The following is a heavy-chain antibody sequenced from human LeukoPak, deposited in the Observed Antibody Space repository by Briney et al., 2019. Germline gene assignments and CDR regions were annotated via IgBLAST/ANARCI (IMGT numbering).Heavy chain of an antibody. CDR3: AKCSRIGVTKGAFDI. V-gene: IGHV3-9*01. D-gene: IGHD5-12*01. CDR2: ISWNSGSI. CDR1: RFTFSSYT. Sequence: GGSLRLSCAASRFTFSSYTMNWVRQAPGKGLEWVSGISWNSGSIGYADSVKGRLTISRDNAKNSLYLQMNSLRAEDTALYYCAKCSRIGVTKGAFDIWGQGTMVTVSS. J-gene: IGHJ3*02.